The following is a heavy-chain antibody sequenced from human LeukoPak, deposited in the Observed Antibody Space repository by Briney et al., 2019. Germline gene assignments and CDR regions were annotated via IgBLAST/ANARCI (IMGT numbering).Heavy chain of an antibody. J-gene: IGHJ4*02. V-gene: IGHV1-69*05. Sequence: GASVKVSCKASRGTFSSYAISWVRQAPGQGLEWMGGIIPIFGTANYAQKFQGRVTITTDESTSTAYMELSSLRSEDTAVYYCARSHEQWLELELGVWGQGTLVTVSS. CDR3: ARSHEQWLELELGV. D-gene: IGHD6-19*01. CDR1: RGTFSSYA. CDR2: IIPIFGTA.